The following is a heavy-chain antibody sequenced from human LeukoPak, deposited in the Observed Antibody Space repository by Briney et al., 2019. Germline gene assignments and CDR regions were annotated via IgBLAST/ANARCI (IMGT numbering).Heavy chain of an antibody. V-gene: IGHV3-15*01. CDR2: IKSKTDGGTT. CDR3: TTDLGGADFDY. D-gene: IGHD3-16*01. Sequence: GGSLRLSCAASGFTFSNAWMSWVRQAPGKGLEWVGRIKSKTDGGTTDYAAPVKGRFTISRDDSKSTLYLQMNSLKTEDIAVYYCTTDLGGADFDYWGQGTLVTVSS. J-gene: IGHJ4*02. CDR1: GFTFSNAW.